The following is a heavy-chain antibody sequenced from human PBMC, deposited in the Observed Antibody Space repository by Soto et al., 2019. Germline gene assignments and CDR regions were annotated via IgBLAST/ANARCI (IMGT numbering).Heavy chain of an antibody. D-gene: IGHD1-26*01. CDR1: GGTFSSYT. V-gene: IGHV1-69*13. J-gene: IGHJ3*02. Sequence: SVKVSCKASGGTFSSYTISWVRQAPGQGLEWMGGIIPIFGTANYAQKFQGRVTITADESTSTAYMELSSLRSEDTAVYYCAREGGSYPAFDIWGQGTMVTVSS. CDR2: IIPIFGTA. CDR3: AREGGSYPAFDI.